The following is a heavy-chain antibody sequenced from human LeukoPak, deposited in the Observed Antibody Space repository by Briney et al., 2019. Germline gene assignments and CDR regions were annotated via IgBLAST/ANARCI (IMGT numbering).Heavy chain of an antibody. J-gene: IGHJ5*02. CDR2: IRSKANSYAT. CDR3: TSPSGRGVQNWFDP. CDR1: GFTFSGSA. V-gene: IGHV3-73*01. Sequence: GGSLRLSCAASGFTFSGSAMHWVRQASGKGLEWVGRIRSKANSYATAYAASVKGRFTISREDSKNTAYLQMNSLKTEDTAVYYCTSPSGRGVQNWFDPWGQGTLVTVSS. D-gene: IGHD3-10*01.